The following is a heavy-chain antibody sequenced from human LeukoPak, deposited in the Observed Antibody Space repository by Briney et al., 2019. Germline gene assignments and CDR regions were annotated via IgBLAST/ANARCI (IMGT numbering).Heavy chain of an antibody. CDR1: GYTFTRYY. D-gene: IGHD3-16*01. Sequence: ASVKVSCKASGYTFTRYYMHWVRQAPGQGLEWMGIINPSGGSTSYAQKFQGRVTMTRDTSTSTVYMELSSLRSEDTAVYYCARDGRPIMTAFDIWGQGTMVTVSS. J-gene: IGHJ3*02. V-gene: IGHV1-46*01. CDR2: INPSGGST. CDR3: ARDGRPIMTAFDI.